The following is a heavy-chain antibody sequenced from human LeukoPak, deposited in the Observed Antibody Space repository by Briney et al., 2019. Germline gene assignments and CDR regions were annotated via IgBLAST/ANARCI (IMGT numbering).Heavy chain of an antibody. V-gene: IGHV4-39*01. CDR3: ARALAYCAGNCATDYFDY. Sequence: SETLSLTCTVSGGSINSATYYWGWIRQPPGKGLEWIGTIYSSGSTSYTPSLESRVTMSVDTSKNQFFLKLTSVTAADTAVYYCARALAYCAGNCATDYFDYWGQGALVTVSS. CDR2: IYSSGST. D-gene: IGHD2-21*01. CDR1: GGSINSATYY. J-gene: IGHJ4*02.